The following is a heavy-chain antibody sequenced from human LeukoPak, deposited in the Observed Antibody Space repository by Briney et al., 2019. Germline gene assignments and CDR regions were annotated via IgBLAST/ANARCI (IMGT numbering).Heavy chain of an antibody. CDR1: GYSFTSYW. CDR3: ARHQSSGWYPPLYYYYYGMDV. Sequence: GESLKISRKGSGYSFTSYWIGWVRRMPGKGLEWMGIIYPGDSDTRYSPSFQGQVTISADKSISTAYLQWSSLKASDTAMYYCARHQSSGWYPPLYYYYYGMDVWGQGTTVTVSS. V-gene: IGHV5-51*01. CDR2: IYPGDSDT. J-gene: IGHJ6*02. D-gene: IGHD6-19*01.